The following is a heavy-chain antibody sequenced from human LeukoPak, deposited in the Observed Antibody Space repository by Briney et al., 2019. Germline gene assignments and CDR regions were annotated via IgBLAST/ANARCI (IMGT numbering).Heavy chain of an antibody. J-gene: IGHJ6*03. V-gene: IGHV4-4*07. CDR3: ARDRYYDSSGWGYYYYMDV. Sequence: SETLSLTCTVSGGSISSYYWSWIRQPAGKGLEWIGRIYTSGSTNYNPSLKSRVTMSVDTSKNQFSLKLSSVTAADTAVYYCARDRYYDSSGWGYYYYMDVWGKGTTVTISS. CDR2: IYTSGST. CDR1: GGSISSYY. D-gene: IGHD3-22*01.